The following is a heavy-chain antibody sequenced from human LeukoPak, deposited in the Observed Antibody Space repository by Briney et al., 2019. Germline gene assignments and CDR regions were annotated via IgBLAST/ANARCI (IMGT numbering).Heavy chain of an antibody. V-gene: IGHV3-74*01. Sequence: GGSLRLPCAASGFTFSSYWMHWVRQAPGKGLVGLSRINSDGSSTSYADSVKGRFTISRDNAKNTLYVQMNSLRAEDTAGSTCARDTPRNPEPLDYWGQGSLVTVSS. CDR3: ARDTPRNPEPLDY. CDR1: GFTFSSYW. CDR2: INSDGSST. J-gene: IGHJ4*02.